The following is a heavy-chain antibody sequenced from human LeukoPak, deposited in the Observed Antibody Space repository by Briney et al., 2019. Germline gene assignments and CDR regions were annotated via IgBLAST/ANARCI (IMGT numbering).Heavy chain of an antibody. Sequence: PSETLSLTCAVYGGSFSGYYWSWIRQPPAKGLEWIGEINRSGSTNYNPSLKSRVTISVDTSKTQFSLKLSSVTAADPAVYYCARGFLGIYYYGSGSYSWFDPWGQGTLVTVSS. CDR2: INRSGST. J-gene: IGHJ5*02. V-gene: IGHV4-34*01. D-gene: IGHD3-10*01. CDR3: ARGFLGIYYYGSGSYSWFDP. CDR1: GGSFSGYY.